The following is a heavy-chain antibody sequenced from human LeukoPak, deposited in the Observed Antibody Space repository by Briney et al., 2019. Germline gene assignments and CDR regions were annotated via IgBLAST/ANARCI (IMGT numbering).Heavy chain of an antibody. J-gene: IGHJ4*02. V-gene: IGHV4-30-4*01. CDR1: GGSISSGDYY. D-gene: IGHD6-13*01. CDR3: ARDTGIAALDY. Sequence: NPSQTLSLTCTVSGGSISSGDYYWSWIRQPPGKGLEWIGYIYYSGSTYYNPSLKSRVTISVDTSKNQFSLRLSSVTAADTAVYYCARDTGIAALDYWGQGTLVTVSS. CDR2: IYYSGST.